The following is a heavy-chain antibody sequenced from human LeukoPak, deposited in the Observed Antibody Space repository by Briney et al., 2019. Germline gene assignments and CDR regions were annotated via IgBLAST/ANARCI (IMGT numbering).Heavy chain of an antibody. J-gene: IGHJ4*02. Sequence: PSETLSLTCAVYGGSFSSYYWSWIRQPPGKGLEWIGYIYYSGSTNYNPSLKSRVTISVDTSKNQFSLKLSSVTAADTAVYYCAGNSYGLDYWGQGTLVTVSS. CDR1: GGSFSSYY. CDR3: AGNSYGLDY. D-gene: IGHD5-18*01. CDR2: IYYSGST. V-gene: IGHV4-59*01.